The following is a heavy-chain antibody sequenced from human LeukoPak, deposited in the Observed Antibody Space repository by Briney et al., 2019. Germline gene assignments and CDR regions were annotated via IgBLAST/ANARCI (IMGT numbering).Heavy chain of an antibody. CDR2: IDDSGNT. J-gene: IGHJ3*02. D-gene: IGHD3-10*01. CDR3: ARSDYYGSGSHTVFDAFDI. Sequence: PSETLSLTCTVSGGSVNNYFWSWIRRPPGKGLEWIGYIDDSGNTDYNPSPKSQVSISIAKSKNQFFLKLSSVTAADTAMYYCARSDYYGSGSHTVFDAFDIWGQGTRVTVSS. CDR1: GGSVNNYF. V-gene: IGHV4-59*02.